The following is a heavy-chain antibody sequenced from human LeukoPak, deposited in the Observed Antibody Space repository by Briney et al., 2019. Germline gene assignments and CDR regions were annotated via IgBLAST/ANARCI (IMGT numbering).Heavy chain of an antibody. Sequence: GGSLRLSCAASGFTVSSNYMSWVRQAPGKGLEWVSVIYSGGSTYYADSVKGRFTISRHNSKNTLYLQMNSLRAEDTAVYYCATEKWLSSYYYYGMDVWGQGTTVTVSS. CDR3: ATEKWLSSYYYYGMDV. D-gene: IGHD6-19*01. CDR1: GFTVSSNY. J-gene: IGHJ6*02. V-gene: IGHV3-53*04. CDR2: IYSGGST.